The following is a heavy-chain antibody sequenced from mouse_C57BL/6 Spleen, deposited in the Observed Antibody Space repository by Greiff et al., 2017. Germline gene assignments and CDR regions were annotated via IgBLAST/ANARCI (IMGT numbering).Heavy chain of an antibody. D-gene: IGHD1-1*01. CDR1: GFTFSSYA. CDR2: ISDGGSYT. V-gene: IGHV5-4*01. CDR3: ARDSPLITTVVEAYAMDD. J-gene: IGHJ4*01. Sequence: EVKLVESGGGLVKPGGSLKLSCAASGFTFSSYALSWVRQTPEKRLEWVATISDGGSYTYYPDNVKGRFTISRDNAKNNLYLQMSHLKSEDTAMYYCARDSPLITTVVEAYAMDDWGQGTSVTVSS.